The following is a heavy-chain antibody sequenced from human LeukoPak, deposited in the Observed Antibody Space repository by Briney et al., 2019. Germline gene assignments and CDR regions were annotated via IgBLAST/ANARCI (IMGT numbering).Heavy chain of an antibody. Sequence: ASVKVSCKASGYTFTGYYMHWVRQAPGQGLEWMGWINPNSGGTNYAQKFQGRVTMTRDTSISTAYMELSRLRSDDTAVYYCARDYYDSSGYTNWFDPWGQGTLVTVSS. CDR1: GYTFTGYY. V-gene: IGHV1-2*02. CDR3: ARDYYDSSGYTNWFDP. D-gene: IGHD3-22*01. J-gene: IGHJ5*02. CDR2: INPNSGGT.